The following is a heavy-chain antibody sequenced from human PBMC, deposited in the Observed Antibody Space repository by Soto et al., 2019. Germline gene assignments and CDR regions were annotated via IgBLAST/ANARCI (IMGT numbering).Heavy chain of an antibody. Sequence: PSETLSLTCTVSGGSVSSGSYYWSWIRQPPGKGLEWIGCIYYSGSTYYSPSLKSRVIISLDKSKKQLSLKVSSVTAADTALYYFARAVAGPSRYYYYGMDVWGQGTTVTVSS. J-gene: IGHJ6*02. V-gene: IGHV4-61*01. CDR2: IYYSGST. D-gene: IGHD6-19*01. CDR1: GGSVSSGSYY. CDR3: ARAVAGPSRYYYYGMDV.